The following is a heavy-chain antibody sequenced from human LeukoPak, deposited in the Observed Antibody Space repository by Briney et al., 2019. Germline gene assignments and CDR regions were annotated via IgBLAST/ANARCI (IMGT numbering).Heavy chain of an antibody. Sequence: GGSLRLSCAASGFTFSSYSMNWVRQAPGKGLEWVSYISSSSITIYYADSVKGRFTISRDNSKNTLYVQMNSLRAEDTAVYYCAKHSDSSGWYNDYWGQGTLVTVS. V-gene: IGHV3-48*01. J-gene: IGHJ4*02. D-gene: IGHD6-19*01. CDR1: GFTFSSYS. CDR3: AKHSDSSGWYNDY. CDR2: ISSSSITI.